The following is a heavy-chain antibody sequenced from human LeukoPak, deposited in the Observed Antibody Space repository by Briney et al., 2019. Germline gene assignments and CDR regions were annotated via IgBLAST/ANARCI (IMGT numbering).Heavy chain of an antibody. CDR3: ARDLGGSFPFDY. J-gene: IGHJ4*02. D-gene: IGHD1-26*01. V-gene: IGHV3-7*01. CDR1: GFTSSYAW. Sequence: GGSLRLSCVASGFTSSYAWMNWVRQAPGKGLEWVANIKDDGSEKYYVDSVKGRFTVSRDNAKNSLYLQMNSLRAEDTAVYYCARDLGGSFPFDYWGQGTLVTVSS. CDR2: IKDDGSEK.